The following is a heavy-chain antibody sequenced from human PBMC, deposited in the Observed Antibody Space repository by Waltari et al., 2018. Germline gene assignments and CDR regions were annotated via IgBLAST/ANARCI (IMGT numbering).Heavy chain of an antibody. J-gene: IGHJ3*01. CDR3: ATEGANWGRGRALDV. D-gene: IGHD7-27*01. CDR2: ISFDGSEI. CDR1: GFIFSSYT. Sequence: HLVESGGGVVQPGRSLRLSCAASGFIFSSYTMHWVRQAPGEGLGWVAHISFDGSEIYYEDSVKGRFSISRDNSKNTLSLQMDDLGDEDTALFFCATEGANWGRGRALDVWGQGTMVTVSS. V-gene: IGHV3-30-3*01.